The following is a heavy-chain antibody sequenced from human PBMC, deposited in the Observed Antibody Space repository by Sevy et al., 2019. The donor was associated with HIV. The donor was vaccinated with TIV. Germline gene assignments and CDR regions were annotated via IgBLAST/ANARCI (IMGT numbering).Heavy chain of an antibody. Sequence: GGSLRLSCAASGFTFSPYWMTWVRQAPGKGLEWVANIRPDGSDKYYVDSVKGRFTISRDNAKKSLYLQMNSVMADETAMYYCARGVGLDCWGQGAVVTVSS. CDR2: IRPDGSDK. CDR3: ARGVGLDC. D-gene: IGHD1-26*01. CDR1: GFTFSPYW. V-gene: IGHV3-7*01. J-gene: IGHJ4*02.